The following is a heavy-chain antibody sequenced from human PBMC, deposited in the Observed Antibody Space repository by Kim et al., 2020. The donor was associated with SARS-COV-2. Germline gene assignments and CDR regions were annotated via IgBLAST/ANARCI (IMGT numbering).Heavy chain of an antibody. CDR1: GFTFSSYD. Sequence: GGSLRLSCAASGFTFSSYDIHWVRQATGEGLEWVSGIGSAGDTYYAGSVKGRFTISRENAKNSLHLQMNSLRAGDTAVYYCARGKGGQWLVYDYWGQGTLVTVSS. J-gene: IGHJ4*02. D-gene: IGHD6-19*01. CDR2: IGSAGDT. CDR3: ARGKGGQWLVYDY. V-gene: IGHV3-13*04.